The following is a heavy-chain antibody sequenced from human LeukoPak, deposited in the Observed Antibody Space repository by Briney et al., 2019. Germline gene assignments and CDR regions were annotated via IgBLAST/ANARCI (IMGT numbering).Heavy chain of an antibody. V-gene: IGHV3-21*04. CDR2: ISSSSSYI. CDR3: AKGPSHRGWRHSYGLE. D-gene: IGHD5-18*01. Sequence: GGSLRLSCAASGFTLSSTWMTWLRQAPGKGLEWVSSISSSSSYIYYADSVKGRFTISRDNSKNTLYLQMNSLRAEDTAVYYCAKGPSHRGWRHSYGLEWGQGTLVTVSS. J-gene: IGHJ4*02. CDR1: GFTLSSTW.